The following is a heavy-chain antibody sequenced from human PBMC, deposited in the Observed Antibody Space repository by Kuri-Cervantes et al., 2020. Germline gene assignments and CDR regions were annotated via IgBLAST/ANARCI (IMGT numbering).Heavy chain of an antibody. D-gene: IGHD5-24*01. CDR2: ISWDGGST. V-gene: IGHV3-43D*04. CDR3: ARRWLQTRGALDH. Sequence: GESLKISCAASGFTFDDYAMHWVRQAPGKGLEWVSLISWDGGSTYYADSVKGRFTISRDNAKKSLNLQMNSLRVEDTAVYYCARRWLQTRGALDHWGQGTLVTVSS. J-gene: IGHJ4*02. CDR1: GFTFDDYA.